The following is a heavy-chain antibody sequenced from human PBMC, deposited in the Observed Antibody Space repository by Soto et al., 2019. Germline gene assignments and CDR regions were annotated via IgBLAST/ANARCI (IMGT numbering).Heavy chain of an antibody. CDR1: GGTFSSYA. CDR3: AQAALSYYYSGMDV. V-gene: IGHV1-69*13. Sequence: SVKVSCKASGGTFSSYAISWVRQAPGQGLEWMGGIIPIFGTANYAQKFQGRVTITADESTSTAYMELSSLRSEDTAVYYCAQAALSYYYSGMDVWGQGTTVTVSS. J-gene: IGHJ6*02. CDR2: IIPIFGTA. D-gene: IGHD6-13*01.